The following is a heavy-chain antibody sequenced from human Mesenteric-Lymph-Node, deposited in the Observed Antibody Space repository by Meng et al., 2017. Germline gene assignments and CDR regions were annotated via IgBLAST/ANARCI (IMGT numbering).Heavy chain of an antibody. CDR1: GFTVSSNY. J-gene: IGHJ4*02. CDR3: AKEGYDWNYLDY. D-gene: IGHD1-7*01. V-gene: IGHV3-66*01. CDR2: IYSGGST. Sequence: GGSLRLSCAASGFTVSSNYMSWVRQAPGKGLEWVSVIYSGGSTYYADSVKGRFTISRDNAKNSVFLQMNDLRAGDTAVYYCAKEGYDWNYLDYWGQGTLVTGSS.